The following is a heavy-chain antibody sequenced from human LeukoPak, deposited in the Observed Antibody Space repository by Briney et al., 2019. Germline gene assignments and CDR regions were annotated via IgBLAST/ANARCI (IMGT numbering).Heavy chain of an antibody. D-gene: IGHD3-9*01. CDR1: GFTFSSYE. CDR3: ARGGDILTGYYGLFDY. J-gene: IGHJ4*02. Sequence: GGSLRLSCAASGFTFSSYEMNWVRQAPGKGLEWVSYISSSGSTIYYADSVKGRFTISSDNAKNSLYLQMNSLRAEDTAVYYCARGGDILTGYYGLFDYWGQGTLVTVSS. CDR2: ISSSGSTI. V-gene: IGHV3-48*03.